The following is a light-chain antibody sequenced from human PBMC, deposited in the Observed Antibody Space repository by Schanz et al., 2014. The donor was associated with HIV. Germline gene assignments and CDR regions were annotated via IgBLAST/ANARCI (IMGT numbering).Light chain of an antibody. J-gene: IGLJ3*02. V-gene: IGLV1-44*01. CDR3: GTWDDSLNGWV. CDR2: NTY. Sequence: QSVLTQPPSASGTPGQRVTISCSGSSSSIKTNTVNWFHHLPGTAPQLLIYNTYHRPSGVPDRFSGSESGTSASLAISGLQSEDEADYYCGTWDDSLNGWVFGGGTKLTVL. CDR1: SSSIKTNT.